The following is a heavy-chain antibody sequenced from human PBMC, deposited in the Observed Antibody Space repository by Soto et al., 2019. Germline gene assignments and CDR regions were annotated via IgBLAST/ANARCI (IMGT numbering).Heavy chain of an antibody. V-gene: IGHV3-33*01. CDR3: ARGNYYIDF. CDR2: IWFDRSAR. J-gene: IGHJ4*02. Sequence: PGGSLRLFCAASGFTLRNFGMHWVRQTPGKGLEWVAVIWFDRSARYYADYVRGRFNISRDNSKNTLYLQMDSLSDEDTAVYCCARGNYYIDFWGQGTLVTVSS. CDR1: GFTLRNFG. D-gene: IGHD4-4*01.